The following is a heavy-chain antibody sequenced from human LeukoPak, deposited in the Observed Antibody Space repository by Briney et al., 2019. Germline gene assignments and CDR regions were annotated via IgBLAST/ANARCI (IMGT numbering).Heavy chain of an antibody. D-gene: IGHD4-17*01. CDR2: ISNDGSYK. Sequence: GGSLRLSCAASGFTFSSHDMHWVRQAPGKGLEWVAVISNDGSYKYYADSVKGRFIISRDNSKNTLYLQMNSLRAEDTAVYYCVLGRSPEMAGVTNFDYWGQGSLVTVSS. J-gene: IGHJ4*02. CDR1: GFTFSSHD. CDR3: VLGRSPEMAGVTNFDY. V-gene: IGHV3-30-3*01.